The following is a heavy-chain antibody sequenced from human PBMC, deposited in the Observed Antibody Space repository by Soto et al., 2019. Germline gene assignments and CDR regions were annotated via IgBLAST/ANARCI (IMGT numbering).Heavy chain of an antibody. Sequence: SVKVSCKASGGTFSSYAISWVRQAPGQGLEWMGGIIPIFGTANYAQKFQGRVTITADESTSTAYVELSSLRSEDTAVYYCARANVEMATIRFRVDWFDPWGQGTLVTVSS. CDR2: IIPIFGTA. CDR1: GGTFSSYA. CDR3: ARANVEMATIRFRVDWFDP. V-gene: IGHV1-69*13. J-gene: IGHJ5*02. D-gene: IGHD5-12*01.